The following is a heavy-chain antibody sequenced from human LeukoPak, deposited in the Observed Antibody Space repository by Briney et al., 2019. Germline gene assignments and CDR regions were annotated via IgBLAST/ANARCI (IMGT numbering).Heavy chain of an antibody. V-gene: IGHV1-46*01. CDR2: INPSFNPGVDVT. Sequence: ASVTVSCKASGYTFSSYHIHWVRQAPGQGLEWMGRINPSFNPGVDVTTYAQKFQGRVTITTDESTSTAYMELSSLRSEDTAVYYCARSLRFLEGWFDPWGQGTLVTVSS. CDR1: GYTFSSYH. CDR3: ARSLRFLEGWFDP. J-gene: IGHJ5*02. D-gene: IGHD3-3*01.